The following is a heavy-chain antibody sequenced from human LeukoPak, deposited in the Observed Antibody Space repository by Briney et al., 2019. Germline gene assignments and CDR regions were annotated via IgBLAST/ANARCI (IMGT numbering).Heavy chain of an antibody. CDR3: ARVSTAVSLAIDY. V-gene: IGHV3-21*06. Sequence: GRSLRLSCAASGFTFSNYNMNWVRQAPGKGLEWVSVISSSGRYMYYADSVKGRFTISRDNAKNSLYLQMNSLRAEDTAVYYCARVSTAVSLAIDYWGQGTLVTVST. CDR1: GFTFSNYN. D-gene: IGHD6-13*01. CDR2: ISSSGRYM. J-gene: IGHJ4*02.